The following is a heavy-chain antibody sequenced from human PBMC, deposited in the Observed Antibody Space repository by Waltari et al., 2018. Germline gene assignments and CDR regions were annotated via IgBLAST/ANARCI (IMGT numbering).Heavy chain of an antibody. J-gene: IGHJ4*02. CDR1: GGSISSSSYY. Sequence: QLQLQESGPGLVKPSETLSLTCTVSGGSISSSSYYWGWIRQPPGKGLEWIGSIYYSGSTYYNPSLKSRVTISVDTSKNQFSLKLSSVTAADTAVYYCARADHMVQGMFDYWGQGTLVTVSS. V-gene: IGHV4-39*07. CDR2: IYYSGST. CDR3: ARADHMVQGMFDY. D-gene: IGHD3-10*01.